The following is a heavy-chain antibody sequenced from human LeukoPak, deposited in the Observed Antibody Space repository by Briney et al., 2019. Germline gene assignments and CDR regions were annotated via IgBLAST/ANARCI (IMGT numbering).Heavy chain of an antibody. V-gene: IGHV4-39*02. CDR2: IYYSGST. D-gene: IGHD6-13*01. J-gene: IGHJ3*02. CDR3: ARARKQQLYFDAFDI. Sequence: PSETLSLTCTVSCGSISSSSYYWGWIRQPPGKGLEWIGSIYYSGSTYYNPSLKSRVTISVDTSKNHFSLKLSSVTAADTAVYYCARARKQQLYFDAFDIWGQGTMVTVSS. CDR1: CGSISSSSYY.